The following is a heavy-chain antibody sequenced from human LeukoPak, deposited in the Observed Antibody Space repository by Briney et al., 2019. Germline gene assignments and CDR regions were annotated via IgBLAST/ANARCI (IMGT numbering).Heavy chain of an antibody. J-gene: IGHJ5*02. CDR3: VRNRYSSGWYYGWFDP. D-gene: IGHD6-19*01. CDR1: GFTVSSNY. CDR2: IYSGGST. V-gene: IGHV3-66*01. Sequence: GGSLRLSCAASGFTVSSNYMSWVRQAPGKGLEWVSVIYSGGSTYYADSVKGRFTISRDNSKNTLYLQMNSLRAEDTAVYYCVRNRYSSGWYYGWFDPWGQGTLVTVSS.